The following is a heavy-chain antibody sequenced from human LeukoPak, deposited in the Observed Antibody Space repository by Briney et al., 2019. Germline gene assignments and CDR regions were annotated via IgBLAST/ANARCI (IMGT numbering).Heavy chain of an antibody. J-gene: IGHJ5*02. D-gene: IGHD2-15*01. CDR3: ARESYCSGGSCYWFDP. V-gene: IGHV4-38-2*02. CDR1: GDSVSSNYW. Sequence: TETLSLTCAVPGDSVSSNYWWTWVRQSPGKGLEWIGSIYQGGSTYYNPSLKSRVTISLDTSKNQFSLKLSSVTAADTAVYYCARESYCSGGSCYWFDPWGQGTLVTVSS. CDR2: IYQGGST.